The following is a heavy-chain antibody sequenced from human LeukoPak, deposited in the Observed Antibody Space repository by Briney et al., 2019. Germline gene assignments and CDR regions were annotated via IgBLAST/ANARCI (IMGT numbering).Heavy chain of an antibody. CDR1: GFTFSSYA. V-gene: IGHV3-30-3*01. CDR3: AVLGY. CDR2: ISYDGSNK. Sequence: GGSLRLSCAASGFTFSSYAMHWVRRAPGKGLEWVAVISYDGSNKYYADSVKGRFTISRDNSKNTLYLQMNSLRAEDTAVYYCAVLGYWGQGTLVTVSS. J-gene: IGHJ4*02. D-gene: IGHD3-3*02.